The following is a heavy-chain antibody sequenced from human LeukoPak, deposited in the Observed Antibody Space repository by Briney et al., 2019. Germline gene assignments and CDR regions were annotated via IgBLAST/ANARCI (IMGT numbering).Heavy chain of an antibody. CDR3: AKVTKPASTFGGVFLDY. CDR2: MSHDGSAK. CDR1: GFTFSSYG. V-gene: IGHV3-30*18. Sequence: GGSLSLSCAASGFTFSSYGMHWVRQAPGKGLEWVAVMSHDGSAKYYAESVKGRFTISRDNSKNTLYLQMISLRVEDTAVYYCAKVTKPASTFGGVFLDYWGQGTLVTVSS. D-gene: IGHD3-16*01. J-gene: IGHJ4*02.